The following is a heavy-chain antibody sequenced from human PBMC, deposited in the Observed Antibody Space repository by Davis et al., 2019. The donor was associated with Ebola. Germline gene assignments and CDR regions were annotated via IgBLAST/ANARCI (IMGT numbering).Heavy chain of an antibody. CDR1: GFTFSSYA. CDR2: ISGSGRST. Sequence: PGGSLRLSCAASGFTFSSYAMSWVRQAPGKGLEWVSSISGSGRSTYSADSVKGRFTLSRDNSQNTLYMQMNSLRAEDTAVYYCAKPPNNIVGTIYYFDYLGQGTLVTVSS. V-gene: IGHV3-23*01. J-gene: IGHJ4*02. D-gene: IGHD1-26*01. CDR3: AKPPNNIVGTIYYFDY.